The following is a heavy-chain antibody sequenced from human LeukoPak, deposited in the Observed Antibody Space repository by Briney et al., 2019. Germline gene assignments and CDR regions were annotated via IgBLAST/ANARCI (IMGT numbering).Heavy chain of an antibody. D-gene: IGHD2-21*02. Sequence: SGESLKISCHGSGYRFTSYWIGWVRQMPGKGLEWMGMIYPGDSDTRYSPSFQGHVTISADKSISTAYLQWNSLKASDTAMYYCARHISDCGGDCPFDYGGQGTLVTVSS. CDR3: ARHISDCGGDCPFDY. CDR1: GYRFTSYW. CDR2: IYPGDSDT. J-gene: IGHJ4*02. V-gene: IGHV5-51*01.